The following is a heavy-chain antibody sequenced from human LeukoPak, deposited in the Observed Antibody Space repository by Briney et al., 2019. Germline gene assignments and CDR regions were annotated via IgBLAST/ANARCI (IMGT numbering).Heavy chain of an antibody. Sequence: SETLSLTCTVSGGSISGYYWRWIRQPAGKGQEWIGHISTSGSTGYNPSLKSRVTLSVDTSKNKFSLKLSSVTAADTAVYYCARASDSSGYYLDYWGQGTLVTVSS. J-gene: IGHJ4*02. D-gene: IGHD3-22*01. CDR2: ISTSGST. CDR3: ARASDSSGYYLDY. CDR1: GGSISGYY. V-gene: IGHV4-4*07.